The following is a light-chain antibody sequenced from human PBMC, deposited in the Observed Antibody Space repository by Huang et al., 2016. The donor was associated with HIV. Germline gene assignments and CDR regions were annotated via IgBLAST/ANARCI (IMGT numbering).Light chain of an antibody. V-gene: IGKV3-20*01. J-gene: IGKJ1*01. CDR1: QSVSSGY. Sequence: EIVLTQSPGTLSLSPGERATLSCRASQSVSSGYLAWYQKRPGQAHRLLIFGVSSRATGIPDRFSGSGSGTDFTLTISRLEPEDFAVYYCQQYESSPGTFGQGTKVEIK. CDR3: QQYESSPGT. CDR2: GVS.